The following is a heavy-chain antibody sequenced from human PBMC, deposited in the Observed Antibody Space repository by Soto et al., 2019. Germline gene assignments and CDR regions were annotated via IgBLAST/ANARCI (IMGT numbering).Heavy chain of an antibody. D-gene: IGHD3-10*01. CDR3: ARGPYGSGSYCKGGHYYYGIDV. V-gene: IGHV4-34*01. J-gene: IGHJ6*02. Sequence: PSETLSLTCAVYGGSFGGYYWSWIRQPPGKGLEWIGEINHSGSTNYNPSLKSRVTISVDTSKNQFSLKLSSVTAADTAVYYCARGPYGSGSYCKGGHYYYGIDVWGQGTTVTVSS. CDR1: GGSFGGYY. CDR2: INHSGST.